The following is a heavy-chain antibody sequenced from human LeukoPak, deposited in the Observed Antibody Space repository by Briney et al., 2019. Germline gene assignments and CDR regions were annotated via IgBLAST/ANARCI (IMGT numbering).Heavy chain of an antibody. CDR1: GGSISSGGYS. V-gene: IGHV4-30-2*01. CDR3: GVVVEGLNAFDI. CDR2: IYHSGST. Sequence: SETLSLTCAVSGGSISSGGYSWSWIRQPPGKGLEWIGYIYHSGSTYYNPSLKSRVTISVDRSKNQLSLKLSSVTAADTAVYYCGVVVEGLNAFDIWGQGTMVTVSS. J-gene: IGHJ3*02. D-gene: IGHD3-22*01.